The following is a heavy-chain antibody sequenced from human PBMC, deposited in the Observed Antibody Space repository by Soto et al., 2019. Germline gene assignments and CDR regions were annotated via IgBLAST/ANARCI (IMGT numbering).Heavy chain of an antibody. Sequence: PGGSLRLSCAASGFTFSSYAMHWVRQAPGKGLEWVAVISYDGSNKYYADSVKGRFTISRDNSKNTLYLQMNSLRAEDTAVYYCARDCGEAAFDTWGQGTMVTVS. J-gene: IGHJ3*02. CDR2: ISYDGSNK. CDR1: GFTFSSYA. V-gene: IGHV3-30-3*01. D-gene: IGHD2-21*01. CDR3: ARDCGEAAFDT.